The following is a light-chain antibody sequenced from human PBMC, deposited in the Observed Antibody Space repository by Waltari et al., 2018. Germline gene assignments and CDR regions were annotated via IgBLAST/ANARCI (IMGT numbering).Light chain of an antibody. CDR1: QSVSSSY. V-gene: IGKV3D-7*01. Sequence: EIVMTQSPATLSLSPGERATLSCRASQSVSSSYLSWYQQKPGQAPRLLIYGASPRATGIPARFSGSGSGTDFTLTISSLQPEDFAVYYCQQDYNLPTFGQGTKLEIK. CDR3: QQDYNLPT. CDR2: GAS. J-gene: IGKJ2*01.